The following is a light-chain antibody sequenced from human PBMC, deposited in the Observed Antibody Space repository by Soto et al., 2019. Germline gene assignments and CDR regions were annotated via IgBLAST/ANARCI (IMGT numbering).Light chain of an antibody. V-gene: IGLV2-14*01. Sequence: SVLPKPASVYGAPGQSITISCTGTSSDVGGYNYVSWYQQHPGKAPKFMIYDVSNRPSGVSNRFSGSKSGNTASLTISGLQAEDEADYYCCSYTTSNTRQIVFGTGTKVTVL. J-gene: IGLJ1*01. CDR2: DVS. CDR1: SSDVGGYNY. CDR3: CSYTTSNTRQIV.